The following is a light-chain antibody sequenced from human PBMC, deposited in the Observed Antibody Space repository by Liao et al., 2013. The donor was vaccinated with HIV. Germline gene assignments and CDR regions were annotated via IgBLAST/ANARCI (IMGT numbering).Light chain of an antibody. V-gene: IGLV3-1*01. CDR1: KLGAKY. CDR3: QAWDRSADVV. Sequence: SYELTQPPSVSVSPGQTATITCSGEKLGAKYACWYQQRPGQSPVLVIYENIRRPSGIPERFSGSNSGNTATLTISGTQAVDEADYFCQAWDRSADVVFGGGTKLTVL. CDR2: ENI. J-gene: IGLJ2*01.